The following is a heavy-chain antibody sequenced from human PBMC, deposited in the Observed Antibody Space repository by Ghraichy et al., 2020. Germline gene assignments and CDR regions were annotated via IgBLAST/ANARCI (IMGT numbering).Heavy chain of an antibody. V-gene: IGHV3-66*02. CDR1: GFTVSSNY. CDR3: ARALERYSSGWYFDY. Sequence: GGSLRLSCAASGFTVSSNYMSWVRQAPGKGLEWVSVIYSGGSTYYADSVKGRFTISRDNSKNTLYLQMNSLRAEDTAVYYCARALERYSSGWYFDYWGQGTLVTVSS. D-gene: IGHD6-19*01. J-gene: IGHJ4*02. CDR2: IYSGGST.